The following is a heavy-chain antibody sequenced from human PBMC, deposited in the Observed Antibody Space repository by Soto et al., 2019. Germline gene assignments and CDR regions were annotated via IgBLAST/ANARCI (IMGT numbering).Heavy chain of an antibody. J-gene: IGHJ5*02. V-gene: IGHV4-61*01. CDR1: GGSVSSGSCY. Sequence: SETLSLTCTVSGGSVSSGSCYWSWIRQPPGKGLEWIGYIYYSGSTNYNPSLKSRVTISVDTSKNQFSLKLSSVTAADTAVYYCARDKRQRVWGSSRTDWFDPWGQGTLVTVSS. D-gene: IGHD3-16*01. CDR3: ARDKRQRVWGSSRTDWFDP. CDR2: IYYSGST.